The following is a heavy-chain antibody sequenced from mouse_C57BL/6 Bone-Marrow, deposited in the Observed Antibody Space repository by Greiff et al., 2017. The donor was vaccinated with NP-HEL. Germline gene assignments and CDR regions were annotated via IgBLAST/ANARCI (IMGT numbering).Heavy chain of an antibody. CDR2: IYPGSGST. Sequence: VKLQQPGAELVKPGASVKMSCKASGYTFTSYWITWVKQRPGQGLEWIGDIYPGSGSTNYNEKFKSKATLTVDTSSSTAYMQLSSLTSEDSAVYYCARDYYYGSSYGYYAMDYWGQGTSVTVSS. V-gene: IGHV1-55*01. CDR1: GYTFTSYW. J-gene: IGHJ4*01. CDR3: ARDYYYGSSYGYYAMDY. D-gene: IGHD1-1*01.